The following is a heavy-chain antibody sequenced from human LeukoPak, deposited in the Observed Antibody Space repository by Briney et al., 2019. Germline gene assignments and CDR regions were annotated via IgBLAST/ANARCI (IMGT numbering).Heavy chain of an antibody. V-gene: IGHV4-34*01. CDR3: ATIAVAGRVVGWFDP. J-gene: IGHJ5*02. CDR2: INHSGST. D-gene: IGHD6-19*01. Sequence: PSETLSLTCAVYGGSFSGYYWSWIRQPPGKGLEWIGEINHSGSTNYNPSLKSRVTISVDTSKNQFSLKLSSVTAADTAVYYCATIAVAGRVVGWFDPWGQGTLVTVSS. CDR1: GGSFSGYY.